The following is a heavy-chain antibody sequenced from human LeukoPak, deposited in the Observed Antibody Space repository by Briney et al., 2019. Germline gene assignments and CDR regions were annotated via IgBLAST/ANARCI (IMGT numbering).Heavy chain of an antibody. V-gene: IGHV3-23*01. J-gene: IGHJ4*02. Sequence: GGSLRLPCAASGFTFSSYAMSWVRQAPGKGLEWVSAISGSGGSTYYADSVKGRFTISRDNSKNTLYLQMNSLRAEDTAVYYCAKARGYSYGREDYWGQGTLVTVSS. CDR1: GFTFSSYA. CDR2: ISGSGGST. D-gene: IGHD5-18*01. CDR3: AKARGYSYGREDY.